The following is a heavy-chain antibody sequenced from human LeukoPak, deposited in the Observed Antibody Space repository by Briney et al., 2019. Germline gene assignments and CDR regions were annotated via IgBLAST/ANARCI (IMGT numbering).Heavy chain of an antibody. CDR3: ARHFRREVLIGSAFDI. Sequence: SETLSLTCTASGGYISTNSYYWAWARQPPGKGLEWIVSIYYDGTTYHSPSLRSRVTTSIDTSKNQFSLKLSAVTAADTAIYYCARHFRREVLIGSAFDIWGQGAMVTVSS. CDR1: GGYISTNSYY. J-gene: IGHJ3*02. CDR2: IYYDGTT. D-gene: IGHD1-26*01. V-gene: IGHV4-39*01.